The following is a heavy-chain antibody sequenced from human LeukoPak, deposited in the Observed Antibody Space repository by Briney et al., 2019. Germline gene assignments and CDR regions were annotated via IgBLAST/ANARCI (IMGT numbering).Heavy chain of an antibody. V-gene: IGHV1-18*01. D-gene: IGHD4-17*01. CDR3: ARSEAAETTHFDS. CDR2: IGNYNGNT. CDR1: GYIFTTFG. J-gene: IGHJ4*02. Sequence: ASVKVPCKASGYIFTTFGVSWVRQAPGQGLEWMGWIGNYNGNTNYAQKVQGRVTMTTDSSTSTAYMELRSLTSDDTAVYYCARSEAAETTHFDSWGQGTLVTVSS.